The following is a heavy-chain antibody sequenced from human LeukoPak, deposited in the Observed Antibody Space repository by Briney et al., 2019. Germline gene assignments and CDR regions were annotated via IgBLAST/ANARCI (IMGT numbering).Heavy chain of an antibody. V-gene: IGHV4-61*01. CDR3: ARDRDYGDSGRASDI. Sequence: SETLSLTCTVSGGSFRSYSYYWTWIRQPQGKGLEWIGYIDYSGSTNYNPALKRRVTISLNTSKNQFSLKLTSVTAADTAVYYCARDRDYGDSGRASDIWGQGTLVTVSS. CDR2: IDYSGST. CDR1: GGSFRSYSYY. D-gene: IGHD4-17*01. J-gene: IGHJ3*02.